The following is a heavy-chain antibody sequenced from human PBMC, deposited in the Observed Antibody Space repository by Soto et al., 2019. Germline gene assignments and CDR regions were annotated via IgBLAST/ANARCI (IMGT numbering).Heavy chain of an antibody. J-gene: IGHJ1*01. CDR1: GGTFSSYT. CDR2: IIPILGIA. CDR3: ARGFRVATITGRSEYFQH. D-gene: IGHD5-12*01. Sequence: SVKVCCKASGGTFSSYTISWVRQAPGQGLEWMGRIIPILGIANYAQKFQGRVTITADKSTSTAYMELSSLRSEDTAVYYCARGFRVATITGRSEYFQHWGQGTLVTVSS. V-gene: IGHV1-69*02.